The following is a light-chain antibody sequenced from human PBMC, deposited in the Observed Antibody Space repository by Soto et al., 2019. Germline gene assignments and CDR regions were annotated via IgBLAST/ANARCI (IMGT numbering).Light chain of an antibody. CDR3: QQNGSSGT. J-gene: IGKJ1*01. CDR2: GAS. CDR1: QSVSNNY. V-gene: IGKV3-20*01. Sequence: EIVLTQSPATLSLSPGERDPLSGKASQSVSNNYLAWYQQKPGQAPRLLIYGASNRAAGIPGMFSSSGCGTDFPLTISRQEPEDFAVYYCQQNGSSGTFGQGTKVDIK.